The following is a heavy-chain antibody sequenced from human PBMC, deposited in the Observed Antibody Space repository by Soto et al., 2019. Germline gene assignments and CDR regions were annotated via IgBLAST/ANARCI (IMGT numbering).Heavy chain of an antibody. Sequence: PGGSLRLSCAASGFTFSSYGMHWVRQAPGKGLEWVAVIWYDGSNKYYADSVKGRFTISRDNSKNTLYLQMNSLRAEDTAVYYCARGQGDGYNPRSYYYYGMDVWGQGTTVTVSS. D-gene: IGHD5-12*01. CDR3: ARGQGDGYNPRSYYYYGMDV. J-gene: IGHJ6*02. V-gene: IGHV3-33*01. CDR2: IWYDGSNK. CDR1: GFTFSSYG.